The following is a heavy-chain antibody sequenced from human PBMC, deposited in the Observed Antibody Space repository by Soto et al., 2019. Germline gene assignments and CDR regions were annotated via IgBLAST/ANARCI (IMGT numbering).Heavy chain of an antibody. V-gene: IGHV1-69*01. D-gene: IGHD6-13*01. Sequence: QVQLVQSGAEVKKPGSSVKVSCKASGGTFSSYAISWVRQAPGQGLEWMGGIIPIFGTANYAQKFQGRVTITADESTSXAYMELSSLRXEXTAVXYCXTRGVSSSWYYYWGQGTLVTVSS. CDR2: IIPIFGTA. CDR3: XTRGVSSSWYYY. J-gene: IGHJ4*02. CDR1: GGTFSSYA.